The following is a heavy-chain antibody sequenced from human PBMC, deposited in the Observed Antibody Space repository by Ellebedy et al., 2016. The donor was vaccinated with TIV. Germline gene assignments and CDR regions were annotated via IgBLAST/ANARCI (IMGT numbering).Heavy chain of an antibody. CDR2: INDRGST. D-gene: IGHD3-3*01. CDR3: ARGALAILGVVTGYYGLDV. J-gene: IGHJ6*02. Sequence: MPSETLSLTCAVYGGSFSGNYWSRIRQPPGKGLEWIGEINDRGSTNYNPSLKSRVTISVEKSKNQFSLKLTSVSAADTAVYYCARGALAILGVVTGYYGLDVWGQGTTVTVSS. CDR1: GGSFSGNY. V-gene: IGHV4-34*01.